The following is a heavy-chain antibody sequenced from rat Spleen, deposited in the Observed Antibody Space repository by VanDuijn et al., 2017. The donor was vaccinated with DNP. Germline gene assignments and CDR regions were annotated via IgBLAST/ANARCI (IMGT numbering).Heavy chain of an antibody. D-gene: IGHD1-3*01. CDR2: ITNSGGST. Sequence: EVKLVESGGGLVQPGGSLKLSCAASGFTFSNYGMAWVRQAPTKGLEWVASITNSGGSTYYPDSLTGRFIISRDNAKSSLYLQLNSLNSEDTATYYCARPLFNYGSFPDSWGQGVMVTVSS. CDR1: GFTFSNYG. V-gene: IGHV5S13*01. J-gene: IGHJ2*01. CDR3: ARPLFNYGSFPDS.